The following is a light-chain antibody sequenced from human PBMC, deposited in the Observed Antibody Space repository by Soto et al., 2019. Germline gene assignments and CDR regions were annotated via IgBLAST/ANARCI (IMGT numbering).Light chain of an antibody. Sequence: QSVLTQPPSASGTPGQRVTISCSGSSSNIGSNYVYWYQQLPGTAPKLLIYRNNQRPSGVPDRFSGSKSGTLASLAISGLRSEDEADYYCAAWDDSLSAHVFGTGTKLTVL. J-gene: IGLJ1*01. V-gene: IGLV1-47*01. CDR3: AAWDDSLSAHV. CDR1: SSNIGSNY. CDR2: RNN.